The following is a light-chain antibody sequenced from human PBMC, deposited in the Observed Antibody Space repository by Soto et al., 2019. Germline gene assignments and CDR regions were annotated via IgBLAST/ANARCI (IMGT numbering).Light chain of an antibody. CDR2: GAS. J-gene: IGKJ4*01. V-gene: IGKV3-20*01. Sequence: EFVLTQSPGTLSLSPGERATLSCRASQSVNSNYLAWYQQKPGQAPRLLMYGASRRATGTPDRFSGSGSGTDFTLTISRLEPEDFAVYYRQHYGSSLTFGGGTTVEIK. CDR3: QHYGSSLT. CDR1: QSVNSNY.